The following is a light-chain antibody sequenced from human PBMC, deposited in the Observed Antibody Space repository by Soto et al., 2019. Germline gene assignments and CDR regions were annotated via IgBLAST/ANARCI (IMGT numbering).Light chain of an antibody. CDR2: KAS. J-gene: IGKJ1*01. CDR1: QTISSW. Sequence: DIQMTQSPSTLSASVGGRVTITCRASQTISSWLAWYQQKPGKAPKLLIYKASTLKSGVPPRFSGSGSGTEFTLTISSLQPDDFATYYCQHYNSYSEAFGQGTKVDIK. V-gene: IGKV1-5*03. CDR3: QHYNSYSEA.